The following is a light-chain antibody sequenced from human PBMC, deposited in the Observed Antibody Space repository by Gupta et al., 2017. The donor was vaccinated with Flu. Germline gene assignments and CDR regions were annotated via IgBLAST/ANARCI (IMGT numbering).Light chain of an antibody. CDR1: SSDVGVYNY. V-gene: IGLV2-14*01. Sequence: ITISCTGTSSDVGVYNYVSWYQQHPGKAPKLMIYEVSNRPSGVSNRFSGSKSGNTAYLTISGLQAEDEADYYCSSYTSSSTPVVLGGGTRLTVL. J-gene: IGLJ2*01. CDR2: EVS. CDR3: SSYTSSSTPVV.